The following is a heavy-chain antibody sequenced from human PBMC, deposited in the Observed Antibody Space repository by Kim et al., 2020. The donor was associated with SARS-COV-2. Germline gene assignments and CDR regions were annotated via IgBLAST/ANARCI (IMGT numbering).Heavy chain of an antibody. V-gene: IGHV4-34*01. CDR1: GGSFSGYY. D-gene: IGHD3-10*01. CDR2: INHSGST. J-gene: IGHJ3*02. Sequence: SETLSLTCAVYGGSFSGYYWSWIRQPPGKGLEWIGEINHSGSTNYNPSLKSRVTISVDTSKNQFSLKLSSVTAADTAVYYCARGLATGPVLLWFGELEGRAYGFDIWGQGTMVTVSS. CDR3: ARGLATGPVLLWFGELEGRAYGFDI.